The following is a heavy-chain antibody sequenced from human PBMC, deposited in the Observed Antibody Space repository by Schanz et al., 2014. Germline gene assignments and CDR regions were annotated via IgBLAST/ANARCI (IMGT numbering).Heavy chain of an antibody. CDR2: INPNTGGT. J-gene: IGHJ3*01. V-gene: IGHV1-2*06. CDR3: ARGSCSNSGCFDAFDV. Sequence: QVLLVQSGAEVKQPGASVKVSCKASGYTFTAYFIHWVRQAPGQGLEWMGRINPNTGGTNFAQKFQGRVTMTRDTSITTAYMDLSGLTSDDTAVYYCARGSCSNSGCFDAFDVWGQGTMVTVS. CDR1: GYTFTAYF. D-gene: IGHD2-2*01.